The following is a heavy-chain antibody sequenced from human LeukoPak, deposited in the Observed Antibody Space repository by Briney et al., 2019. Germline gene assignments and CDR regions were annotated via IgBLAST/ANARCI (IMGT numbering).Heavy chain of an antibody. CDR3: AKTAAGYSSGRYPGWPVDY. CDR2: LSGSGGTT. V-gene: IGHV3-23*01. D-gene: IGHD6-19*01. CDR1: GFTFRSYA. J-gene: IGHJ4*02. Sequence: GGSLRLSCAASGFTFRSYAIYWVRQAPGKGLEWVTGLSGSGGTTFFAGSVKGGFTISRDNSKSTVFLQMDSLRAEDTAVYYCAKTAAGYSSGRYPGWPVDYWGQGTLVTVSS.